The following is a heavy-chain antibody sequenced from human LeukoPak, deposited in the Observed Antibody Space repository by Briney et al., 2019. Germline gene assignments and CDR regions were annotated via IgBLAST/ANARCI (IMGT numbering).Heavy chain of an antibody. V-gene: IGHV4-31*03. CDR3: ARQVGVNGYNWFDP. J-gene: IGHJ5*02. D-gene: IGHD1-26*01. Sequence: PSETPSLTCTVSGGSISSGGYSWSWIRQHPGKGLEWLGYIHYSGRAYYSPSLKSRLTILVDTSKNQFSLKLSSVTAADTAVYYCARQVGVNGYNWFDPWGQGTLVTVSS. CDR1: GGSISSGGYS. CDR2: IHYSGRA.